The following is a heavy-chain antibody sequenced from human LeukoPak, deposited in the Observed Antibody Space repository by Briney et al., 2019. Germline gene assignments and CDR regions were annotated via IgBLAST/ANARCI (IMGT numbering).Heavy chain of an antibody. CDR3: ARTRGTSLGMDV. J-gene: IGHJ6*02. Sequence: GGPLRLSCAASGFTFSSYSMNWVRQAPGKGLEWVSSISSSSSYIYYADSVKGRFTISRDNAKNSLYLQMNSLRAEDTAVYYCARTRGTSLGMDVWGQGTTVTVSS. V-gene: IGHV3-21*01. CDR1: GFTFSSYS. D-gene: IGHD4-17*01. CDR2: ISSSSSYI.